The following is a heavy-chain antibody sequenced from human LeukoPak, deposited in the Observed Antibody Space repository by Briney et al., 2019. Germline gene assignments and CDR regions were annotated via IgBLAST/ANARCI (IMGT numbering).Heavy chain of an antibody. CDR2: IYYTGST. Sequence: PSETLSLTCTVSGGSISNDYWSWIRQPPGKGLECIGYIYYTGSTNYNPSLKSRVTISVDTSKNQFSLKLSSVTAADTAVYYCARVPLPYCGGDCYSIGEDIDYWGQGTLVTVSS. J-gene: IGHJ4*02. CDR1: GGSISNDY. D-gene: IGHD2-21*02. CDR3: ARVPLPYCGGDCYSIGEDIDY. V-gene: IGHV4-59*08.